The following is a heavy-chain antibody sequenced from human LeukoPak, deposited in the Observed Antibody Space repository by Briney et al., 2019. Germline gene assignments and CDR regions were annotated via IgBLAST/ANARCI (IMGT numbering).Heavy chain of an antibody. D-gene: IGHD6-19*01. CDR1: GGTFSSYA. J-gene: IGHJ4*02. CDR3: AREDSSGWSQFDY. CDR2: IIPIFGTA. V-gene: IGHV1-69*05. Sequence: GASVKVSCKASGGTFSSYAISWVRQAPGQGLEWMGRIIPIFGTANYAQKFQGRVTITTDESTSTAYMELSSLRSEDTAVYYCAREDSSGWSQFDYWGQGTLVTVX.